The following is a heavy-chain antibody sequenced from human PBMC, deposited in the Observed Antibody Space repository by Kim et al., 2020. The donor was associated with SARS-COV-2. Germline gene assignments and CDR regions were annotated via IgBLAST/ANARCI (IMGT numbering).Heavy chain of an antibody. CDR3: ARILTRGGYFYDF. Sequence: YAASVKGGFTTSSDDSKNSLYLQMNSLKTEDTAVYYCARILTRGGYFYDFWGQGTLVTVSS. J-gene: IGHJ4*02. V-gene: IGHV3-72*01. D-gene: IGHD2-15*01.